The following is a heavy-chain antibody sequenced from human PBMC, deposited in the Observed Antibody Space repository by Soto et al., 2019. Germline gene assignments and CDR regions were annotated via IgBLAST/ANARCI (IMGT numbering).Heavy chain of an antibody. J-gene: IGHJ4*02. CDR1: GFTFNTYA. CDR3: AGVEDEGGSDYD. Sequence: QVHLVESGGGVVHTGRSLRLSCAASGFTFNTYAMHWVRQAPGKGLEWVAVISYDGFNKYYTDSVKGRFTISRDNSKNTLSLQMNSLKPDDSAVYYCAGVEDEGGSDYDWGQGTLVTVSS. CDR2: ISYDGFNK. D-gene: IGHD1-26*01. V-gene: IGHV3-30*10.